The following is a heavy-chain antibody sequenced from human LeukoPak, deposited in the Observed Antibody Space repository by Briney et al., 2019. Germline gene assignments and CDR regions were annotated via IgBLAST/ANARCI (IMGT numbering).Heavy chain of an antibody. J-gene: IGHJ4*02. CDR1: GFTVSSSS. D-gene: IGHD3-22*01. CDR2: IYNGHNT. V-gene: IGHV3-66*01. Sequence: GGSLRLSCVASGFTVSSSSMSWVRQAPGQGLEWVSIIYNGHNTYYTDSVKGRFTISRDNAKNSLYLQMNSLRAEDTAVYYCARDYYYDSSGYYYPLGNYFDYWGQGTLVTVSS. CDR3: ARDYYYDSSGYYYPLGNYFDY.